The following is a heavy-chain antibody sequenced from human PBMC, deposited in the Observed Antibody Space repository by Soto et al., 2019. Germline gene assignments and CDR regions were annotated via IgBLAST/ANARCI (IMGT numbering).Heavy chain of an antibody. Sequence: PGGSLRLSCAASGFTFSNYWMHWVRQAPGKGLVWVSRINIDGSSTNYADSVKGRFTISRDNAKNTLYLQMNSLRDDDTAVYYCVGGYLGYSGLYWGQGTLVTVSS. CDR1: GFTFSNYW. J-gene: IGHJ4*02. D-gene: IGHD2-15*01. CDR2: INIDGSST. V-gene: IGHV3-74*01. CDR3: VGGYLGYSGLY.